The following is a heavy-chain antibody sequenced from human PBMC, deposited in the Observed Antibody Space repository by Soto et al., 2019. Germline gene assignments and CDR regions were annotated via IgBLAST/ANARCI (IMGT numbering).Heavy chain of an antibody. J-gene: IGHJ3*02. V-gene: IGHV4-30-4*01. D-gene: IGHD3-22*01. CDR2: IYYSGST. CDR3: AREIRITMIVVGKGYAFDI. CDR1: GGSISSGDYY. Sequence: SETLSLTCTVSGGSISSGDYYWSWIRQPPGKGLEWIGYIYYSGSTYYNPSLKSRVTISVDTSKNQFSLKLSSVTAADTAVYYCAREIRITMIVVGKGYAFDIWGQGTMVTVSS.